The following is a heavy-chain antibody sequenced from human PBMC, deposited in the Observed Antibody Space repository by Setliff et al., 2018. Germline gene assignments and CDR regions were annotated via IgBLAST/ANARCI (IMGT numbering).Heavy chain of an antibody. CDR3: VTAASARSRWYDLGWFDP. CDR2: IYYGGTT. CDR1: GASISSYY. D-gene: IGHD6-13*01. Sequence: SETLSLTCTVSGASISSYYWSWIRQPPGKGLEWIGYIYYGGTTNYNPSLKSRVSISLDTSKNQFSLKLSSVTAADTAVYYCVTAASARSRWYDLGWFDPWGQGTLVTVSS. V-gene: IGHV4-59*08. J-gene: IGHJ5*02.